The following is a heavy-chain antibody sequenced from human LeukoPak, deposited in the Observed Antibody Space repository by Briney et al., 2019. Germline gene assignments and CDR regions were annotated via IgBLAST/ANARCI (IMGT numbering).Heavy chain of an antibody. D-gene: IGHD4-11*01. CDR1: GFDFSNYW. Sequence: GGSLRLSCAASGFDFSNYWMYWVRQDPGKGLEWVANIKQDGSEKYYVDSVRGRFTISRDNAKNSLSLQMNSLRAEDTAVYYCASNYGGWGQGTLLTVSS. J-gene: IGHJ4*02. V-gene: IGHV3-7*03. CDR3: ASNYGG. CDR2: IKQDGSEK.